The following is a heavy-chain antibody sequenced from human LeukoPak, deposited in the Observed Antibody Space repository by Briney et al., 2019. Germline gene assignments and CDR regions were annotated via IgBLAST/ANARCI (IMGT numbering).Heavy chain of an antibody. D-gene: IGHD3-10*01. CDR3: ARHSSYYGNFDY. CDR2: IYHSGSS. J-gene: IGHJ4*02. Sequence: WVRQPPGKGLEWIGSIYHSGSSYYNPSLKSRVTISVDTSKNQFSLKLSSVTAADTAVYYCARHSSYYGNFDYWGQGTLVTVSS. V-gene: IGHV4-39*01.